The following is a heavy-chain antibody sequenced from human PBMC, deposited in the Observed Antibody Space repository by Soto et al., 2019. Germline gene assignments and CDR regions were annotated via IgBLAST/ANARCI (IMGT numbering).Heavy chain of an antibody. CDR1: GGTFNRYS. CDR2: IIPMFGIT. D-gene: IGHD2-2*01. J-gene: IGHJ4*02. V-gene: IGHV1-69*02. CDR3: PTFYEGDCTTTSWYGEFDY. Sequence: QVHLVQAGAEVKKPGSSVKVSCRASGGTFNRYSISWVRQAPGQGLEWMGRIIPMFGITNYAQKFQGRVMITADKSANTAYMEVSGLRSEDTAMYYCPTFYEGDCTTTSWYGEFDYWGQGTLFTGSS.